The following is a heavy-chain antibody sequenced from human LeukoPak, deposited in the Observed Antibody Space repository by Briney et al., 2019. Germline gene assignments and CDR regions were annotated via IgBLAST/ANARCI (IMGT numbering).Heavy chain of an antibody. J-gene: IGHJ3*02. CDR2: IYTSGST. V-gene: IGHV4-61*02. CDR3: ARDPLYYYDSSGYFFDAFDI. CDR1: GGSISSGSYY. D-gene: IGHD3-22*01. Sequence: SETLSLTCTVSGGSISSGSYYWSWIRQPAGKGLEWIGRIYTSGSTNYNPSLKSRVTISVDTSKNQFSLKLSSVTAADTAVYYCARDPLYYYDSSGYFFDAFDIWGQGTMVTVSS.